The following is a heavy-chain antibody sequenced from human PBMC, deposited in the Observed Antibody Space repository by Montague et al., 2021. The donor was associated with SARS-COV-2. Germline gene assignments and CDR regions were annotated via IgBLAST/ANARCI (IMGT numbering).Heavy chain of an antibody. V-gene: IGHV6-1*01. CDR1: GDSVTSNRVA. D-gene: IGHD6-19*01. Sequence: CAISGDSVTSNRVAGGGIRQSPSRCLEWLGRTYDRSKWYSDYAPSVRGRLTVNPDASKNEFSLELNYVTPEDTAVYYCVRYSGWFYFDFWGQGTLVTVSS. J-gene: IGHJ4*02. CDR3: VRYSGWFYFDF. CDR2: TYDRSKWYS.